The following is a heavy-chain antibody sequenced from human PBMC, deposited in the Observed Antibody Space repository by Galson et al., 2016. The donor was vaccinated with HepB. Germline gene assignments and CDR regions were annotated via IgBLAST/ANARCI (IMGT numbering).Heavy chain of an antibody. CDR2: ISYDGSLK. Sequence: SLRLSCAASGFTFSNYGMHWVRQAPGKGLEWVAVISYDGSLKYYGDSGKSRFTISRDNSKNTLSLQMNSLRVEDTAVYYCAKDIRGWTTVTAENDNWGQGTLVTVSS. CDR3: AKDIRGWTTVTAENDN. D-gene: IGHD4-17*01. V-gene: IGHV3-30*18. J-gene: IGHJ4*02. CDR1: GFTFSNYG.